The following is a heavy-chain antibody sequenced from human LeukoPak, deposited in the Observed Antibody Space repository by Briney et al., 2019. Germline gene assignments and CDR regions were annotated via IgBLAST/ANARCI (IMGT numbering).Heavy chain of an antibody. Sequence: PGGSLRLSCAASGFTFSSYAMSWVRQAPGKGLEWVSAISGSGGSTYYADSVKGRFTISRDNSKNTLCLQMNSLRAEDTAVYYCAKAATNYYDSSGYFDYWGQGTLVTVSS. J-gene: IGHJ4*02. CDR2: ISGSGGST. V-gene: IGHV3-23*01. CDR3: AKAATNYYDSSGYFDY. CDR1: GFTFSSYA. D-gene: IGHD3-22*01.